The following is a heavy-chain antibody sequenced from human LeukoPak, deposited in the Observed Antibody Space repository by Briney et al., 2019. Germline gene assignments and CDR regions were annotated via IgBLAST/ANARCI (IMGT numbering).Heavy chain of an antibody. V-gene: IGHV4-30-4*01. CDR2: MYYSGST. Sequence: SETLSLTCTVSGGSITSGNYYWSWIRQPPGKGLEWIAYMYYSGSTYYNPSLKSRVTMSADTSKNQFSLKLSSVTAADTAVYYCARPYYYDSRIDPWGQGTLVTVSS. J-gene: IGHJ5*02. CDR1: GGSITSGNYY. CDR3: ARPYYYDSRIDP. D-gene: IGHD3-22*01.